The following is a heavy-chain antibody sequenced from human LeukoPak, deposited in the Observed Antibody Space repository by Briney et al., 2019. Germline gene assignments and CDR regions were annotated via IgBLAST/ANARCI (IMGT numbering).Heavy chain of an antibody. Sequence: PPQTLSLTCTVSGGSISSGSYYWSWIRQPAGKGLEWIGRIYTSGSTNYNPSLKSRVTISVDTSKNQFSLKLSSVTAADTAVYYCAREEDIVVVPAALYYYYMDVWGKGTTVTVSS. CDR3: AREEDIVVVPAALYYYYMDV. CDR2: IYTSGST. D-gene: IGHD2-2*01. CDR1: GGSISSGSYY. V-gene: IGHV4-61*02. J-gene: IGHJ6*03.